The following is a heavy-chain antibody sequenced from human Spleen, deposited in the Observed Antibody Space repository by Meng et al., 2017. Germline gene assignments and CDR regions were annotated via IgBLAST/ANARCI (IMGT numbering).Heavy chain of an antibody. CDR1: GFTFSSYA. V-gene: IGHV3-30*04. CDR2: ISYDGSNK. Sequence: GGSLRLSCAASGFTFSSYAMHWVRQAPGKGLEWVAVISYDGSNKYYADSVKGRFTISRDNAKNTLYLHMNSLRAEDTAIYYCARDHYYGSGSYHQLDYWGQGTRVTVSS. D-gene: IGHD3-10*01. CDR3: ARDHYYGSGSYHQLDY. J-gene: IGHJ4*02.